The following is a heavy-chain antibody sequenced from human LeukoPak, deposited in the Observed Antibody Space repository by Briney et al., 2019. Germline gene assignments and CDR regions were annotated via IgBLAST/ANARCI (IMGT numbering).Heavy chain of an antibody. CDR3: ARDLYYYDSSGTSIDY. V-gene: IGHV3-48*03. J-gene: IGHJ4*02. CDR1: GFTFSSYV. D-gene: IGHD3-22*01. Sequence: GGSLRLSCAASGFTFSSYVMNWVRQAPGKGLEWVSYISSSGSTIYYADSVKGRFTISRDNAKNSLYLQMNSLRAEDTAVYYCARDLYYYDSSGTSIDYWGQGTLVTVSS. CDR2: ISSSGSTI.